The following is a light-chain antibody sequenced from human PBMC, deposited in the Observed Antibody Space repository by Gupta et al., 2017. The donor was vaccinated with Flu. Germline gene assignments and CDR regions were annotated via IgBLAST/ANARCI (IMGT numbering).Light chain of an antibody. Sequence: EIVLTQSPATLSLSPGERASLSCTASQSVSSYLAWYRQKPGQAPRLLIYDTSNRATGIPDRFSGSGYGTEFTLTISSLEPEDFAVYYCQHRNNWPITFGQGTRLEIK. CDR3: QHRNNWPIT. CDR2: DTS. CDR1: QSVSSY. V-gene: IGKV3-11*01. J-gene: IGKJ5*01.